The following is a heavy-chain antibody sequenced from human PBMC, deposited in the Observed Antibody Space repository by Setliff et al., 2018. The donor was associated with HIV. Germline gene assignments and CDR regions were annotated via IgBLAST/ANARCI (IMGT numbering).Heavy chain of an antibody. CDR1: GDTFNSYT. CDR3: ARDRGVIATHPFDY. CDR2: TIPVLSMS. D-gene: IGHD6-13*01. Sequence: SVKVSCKTSGDTFNSYTINWVRQAPGQGLEWMGRTIPVLSMSNFAHKFQGRGTITADKSTNTAYMELSSLRSEDTAVYYCARDRGVIATHPFDYWGQGTLVTVSS. V-gene: IGHV1-69*04. J-gene: IGHJ4*02.